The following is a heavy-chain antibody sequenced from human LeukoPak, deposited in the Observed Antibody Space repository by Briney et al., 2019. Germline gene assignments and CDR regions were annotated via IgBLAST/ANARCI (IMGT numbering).Heavy chain of an antibody. Sequence: GGSLRLSCAVSGFTIDDYVMHWVRQAPGKGLEWVSSISSSSSYIYYADSVKGRFTISRDNAKNSLYLQMNSLRAEDTAVYYCARAVRGRDYYYMDVWGKGTTVTVSS. J-gene: IGHJ6*03. CDR1: GFTIDDYV. CDR3: ARAVRGRDYYYMDV. D-gene: IGHD3-10*02. CDR2: ISSSSSYI. V-gene: IGHV3-21*01.